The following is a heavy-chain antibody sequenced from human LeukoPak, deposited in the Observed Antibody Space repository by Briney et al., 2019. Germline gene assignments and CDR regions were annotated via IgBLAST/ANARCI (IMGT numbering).Heavy chain of an antibody. V-gene: IGHV1-2*02. D-gene: IGHD2-15*01. CDR3: ARGLIKHCSGGSCYSGLFNFDY. J-gene: IGHJ4*02. CDR2: INPNSGGT. Sequence: ASVKVSCKASGYTFTGYYMHWVRQAPGQGLEWMGWINPNSGGTNYAQKFQGRVTMTRDTSISTAYMELSRLRSDDTAVYYCARGLIKHCSGGSCYSGLFNFDYWGQGTLVTVSS. CDR1: GYTFTGYY.